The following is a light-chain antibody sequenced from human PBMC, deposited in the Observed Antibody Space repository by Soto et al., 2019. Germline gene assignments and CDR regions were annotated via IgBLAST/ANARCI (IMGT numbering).Light chain of an antibody. CDR1: SSDVGGYNS. Sequence: QSALTQPASVSGSPGQSITISCTGNSSDVGGYNSVSWYQQYPGKAPKLMIYDVSNRPSGVSNRFSGSKSGNTASLTISGLQAEDEADYYCSSYTSSSTLYVFGTGTKLTVL. J-gene: IGLJ1*01. CDR3: SSYTSSSTLYV. V-gene: IGLV2-14*01. CDR2: DVS.